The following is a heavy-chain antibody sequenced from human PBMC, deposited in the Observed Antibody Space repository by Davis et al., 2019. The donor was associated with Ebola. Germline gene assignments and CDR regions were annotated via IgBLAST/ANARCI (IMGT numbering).Heavy chain of an antibody. CDR1: GFSFSSYW. V-gene: IGHV3-7*03. J-gene: IGHJ4*02. CDR3: ARDLEIL. Sequence: GGSLRLSCAASGFSFSSYWMTWVRQAPGKGPEWLANIKQDGSERYYVDSVKGRFIISRDNAKNSLYLQMNSLRAEDTAVYYCARDLEILWGQGTLVTVSS. D-gene: IGHD1-26*01. CDR2: IKQDGSER.